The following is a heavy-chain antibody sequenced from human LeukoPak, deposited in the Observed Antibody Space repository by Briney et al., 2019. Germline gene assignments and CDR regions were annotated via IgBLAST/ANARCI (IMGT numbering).Heavy chain of an antibody. CDR1: GYTFTSYA. CDR3: ARESHSYGYDGWFDP. J-gene: IGHJ5*02. Sequence: ASVKVSCKASGYTFTSYAMNWVRQAPGQGLEWMGWINTNTGNPTYAQGFTGRFVFSLDTSVSTAYLQISSLKAEDTAVYYCARESHSYGYDGWFDPWGQGTLVTVSS. D-gene: IGHD5-18*01. V-gene: IGHV7-4-1*02. CDR2: INTNTGNP.